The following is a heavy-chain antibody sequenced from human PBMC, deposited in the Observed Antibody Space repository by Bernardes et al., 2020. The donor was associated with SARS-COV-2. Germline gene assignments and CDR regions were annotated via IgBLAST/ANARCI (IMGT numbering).Heavy chain of an antibody. CDR2: SSDAGNT. V-gene: IGHV3-66*01. CDR3: AKGPGYGLGDSYEDY. D-gene: IGHD3-10*01. Sequence: GGSLRLSCAASGFTVSSNYTCGVRQPPAKGWEWFLVSSDAGNTYYADPVKGRVTISRDNSKNTVYLQMNSLRVADTAVYHCAKGPGYGLGDSYEDYWGQGTLVTVSS. CDR1: GFTVSSNY. J-gene: IGHJ4*02.